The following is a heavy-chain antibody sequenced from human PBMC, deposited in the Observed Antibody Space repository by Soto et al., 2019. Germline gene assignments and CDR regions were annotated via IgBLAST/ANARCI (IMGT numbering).Heavy chain of an antibody. CDR2: LFWDVDK. Sequence: QITLKESGPTLVKPTQTLTLTCSFSGFSLSTRGVGVGWIRQPPGKALEWLALLFWDVDKWYSPSLRSRLTITDDTSKNHVVLATTNMDPVDTATYGCAHRTRGYAYDVDQRGQGTLGTVAA. CDR1: GFSLSTRGVG. V-gene: IGHV2-5*02. D-gene: IGHD5-12*01. CDR3: AHRTRGYAYDVDQ. J-gene: IGHJ4*02.